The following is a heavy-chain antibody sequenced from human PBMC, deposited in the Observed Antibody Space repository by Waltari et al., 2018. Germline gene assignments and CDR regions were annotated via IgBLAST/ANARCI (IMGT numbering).Heavy chain of an antibody. D-gene: IGHD5-12*01. CDR1: GYSISSGYY. Sequence: QVQLQESGPGLVKPSETLSLTCAVSGYSISSGYYWGWIRQPPGKGLEWIGSIYHSGSTYYNPSLKSRVTISVDTSKNQFSLKLSSVTAADTAVYYCARPHSGYARDGMDVWGQGTTVTVSS. V-gene: IGHV4-38-2*01. CDR2: IYHSGST. CDR3: ARPHSGYARDGMDV. J-gene: IGHJ6*02.